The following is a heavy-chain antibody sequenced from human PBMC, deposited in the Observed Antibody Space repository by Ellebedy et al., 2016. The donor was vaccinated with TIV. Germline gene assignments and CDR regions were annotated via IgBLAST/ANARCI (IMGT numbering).Heavy chain of an antibody. CDR2: IYYSGST. J-gene: IGHJ4*02. CDR1: GGSISSGGYY. Sequence: SETLSLTXTVSGGSISSGGYYWSWIRQHPGKGLEWIGYIYYSGSTYYNPSLKSRVTISVDTSKNQFSLKLSSVTAADTAVYYCARSSIDKDLDYWGQGTLVTVSS. V-gene: IGHV4-31*03. CDR3: ARSSIDKDLDY. D-gene: IGHD3-3*02.